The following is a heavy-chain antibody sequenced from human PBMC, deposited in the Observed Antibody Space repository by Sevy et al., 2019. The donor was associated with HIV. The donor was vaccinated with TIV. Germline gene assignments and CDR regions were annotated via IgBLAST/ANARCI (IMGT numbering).Heavy chain of an antibody. J-gene: IGHJ4*02. Sequence: ASVKVSCKASGYTFTRYFITWVRQAPGQGLEWMGRISAFNGDTSYAPKLQGRVTITADESTSTVYMELSSLRSEDTAVYYCARDGRTYGSGSYTFGYWGQGTLVTVSS. CDR3: ARDGRTYGSGSYTFGY. CDR2: ISAFNGDT. D-gene: IGHD3-10*01. V-gene: IGHV1-18*01. CDR1: GYTFTRYF.